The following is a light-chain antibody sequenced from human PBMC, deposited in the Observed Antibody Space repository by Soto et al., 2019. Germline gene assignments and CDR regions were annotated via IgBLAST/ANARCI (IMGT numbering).Light chain of an antibody. CDR1: QSISDNY. CDR2: AAS. J-gene: IGKJ2*01. Sequence: EIVLTQSPGTLSLSPGDRAALSCRASQSISDNYVAWYQQKPGQAPKLLIYAASTRASGIPDRFTGSGSGTDFTLTISRLGPEDIAVYYCQQYGSSSYTFGQGTNLEIK. V-gene: IGKV3-20*01. CDR3: QQYGSSSYT.